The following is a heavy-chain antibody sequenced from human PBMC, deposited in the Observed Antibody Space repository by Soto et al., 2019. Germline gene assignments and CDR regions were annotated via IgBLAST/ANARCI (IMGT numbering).Heavy chain of an antibody. CDR1: GGSIISGGYS. CDR3: AREDSGAFFDF. Sequence: QLQLQESASGPVKPSQTLSLTCAVSGGSIISGGYSWSWIRQPPGKGLEWIGYIYSGTTHYNPSLESRVTIAMDRSKNQVSLSLKSVTAADTAVYYCAREDSGAFFDFWGQGTLVTASS. CDR2: IYSGTT. V-gene: IGHV4-30-2*01. D-gene: IGHD2-15*01. J-gene: IGHJ4*02.